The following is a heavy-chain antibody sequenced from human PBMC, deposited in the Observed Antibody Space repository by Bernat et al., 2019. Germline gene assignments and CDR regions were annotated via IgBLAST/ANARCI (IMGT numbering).Heavy chain of an antibody. D-gene: IGHD3-9*01. V-gene: IGHV3-30*18. CDR3: AKAYDILTGYYLGLDY. CDR2: ISYDGSNN. Sequence: QVQLVESGGGVVQPGRSLRLSCAASGFTFSSYGMHWVRQAPGKGLGWVAVISYDGSNNYYADSVKGRFTISRDNSKNTLYLQMNSLRAEDTAVYYCAKAYDILTGYYLGLDYWGQGTLVTVSS. CDR1: GFTFSSYG. J-gene: IGHJ4*02.